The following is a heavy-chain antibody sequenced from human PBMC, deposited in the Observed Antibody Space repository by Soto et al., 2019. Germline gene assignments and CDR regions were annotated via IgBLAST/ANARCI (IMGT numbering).Heavy chain of an antibody. D-gene: IGHD6-13*01. CDR1: GSSINSSGYY. CDR2: MFYGVST. V-gene: IGHV4-39*01. Sequence: SETLSLTCTVSGSSINSSGYYWGWIRQPPGKGLEWIGSMFYGVSTYYNPSLKSRVTVSVDTSKNQFSLKLSSVTAADTAVYYCARAIAAAGRADYWGQGTLVTVSS. J-gene: IGHJ4*02. CDR3: ARAIAAAGRADY.